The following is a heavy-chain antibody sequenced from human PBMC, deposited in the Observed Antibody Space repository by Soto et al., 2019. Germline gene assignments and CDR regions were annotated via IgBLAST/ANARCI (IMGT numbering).Heavy chain of an antibody. CDR3: ARVGGINWFDP. J-gene: IGHJ5*02. CDR2: IYYSGST. CDR1: GGSISSGGYY. D-gene: IGHD3-16*01. V-gene: IGHV4-31*03. Sequence: QVQLQESGPGLVKPSQTLSLTCTVSGGSISSGGYYWSWIRQHPGKGLEWIGYIYYSGSTYYNPSLKIRHTISVDTPKNHSSLKLSSVTAADTAVSYCARVGGINWFDPWGQGTLVTVSS.